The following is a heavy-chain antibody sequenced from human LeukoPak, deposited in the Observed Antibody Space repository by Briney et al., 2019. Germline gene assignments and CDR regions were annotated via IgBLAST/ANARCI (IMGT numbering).Heavy chain of an antibody. D-gene: IGHD3-10*01. CDR3: ARDDYYGSGSYYNVGAFDI. J-gene: IGHJ3*02. CDR2: IKEDGGEK. V-gene: IGHV3-7*03. Sequence: GGSLRLSCAASGFTFSRYWMGWARQAPGKGLEWVATIKEDGGEKYYVDSVKGRFTISRDNAKNSLYLQMNSLRAEDTALYYCARDDYYGSGSYYNVGAFDIWGQGTMVTVSS. CDR1: GFTFSRYW.